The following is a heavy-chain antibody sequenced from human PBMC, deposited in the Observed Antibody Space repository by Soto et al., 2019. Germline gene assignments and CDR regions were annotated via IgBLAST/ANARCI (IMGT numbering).Heavy chain of an antibody. Sequence: ASVKVSCKASGFSFLSFAVQWVRQTRGQRLEWIGSVVVATGNTVSSPKFQDRATITGDMSTNIAYMYLGSLTSEDTAISDGAATDFPSPGGGPWGQGTLVTVSS. CDR3: AATDFPSPGGGP. D-gene: IGHD3-3*01. V-gene: IGHV1-58*01. J-gene: IGHJ5*02. CDR2: VVVATGNT. CDR1: GFSFLSFA.